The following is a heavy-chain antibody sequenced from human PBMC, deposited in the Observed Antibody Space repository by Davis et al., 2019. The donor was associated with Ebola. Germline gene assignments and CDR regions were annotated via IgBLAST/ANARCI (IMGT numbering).Heavy chain of an antibody. CDR1: GYSISSGYY. CDR3: ARGTLWFGELPSYYFDY. Sequence: MPSETLSLTCTVSGYSISSGYYWGWIRQPPGKGLEWIGYIYHSGTYYNPSLKSRVTISVDTSKNQFSLKLSSVTAADTAVYYCARGTLWFGELPSYYFDYWGQGTLVTVSS. V-gene: IGHV4-38-2*02. CDR2: IYHSGT. J-gene: IGHJ4*02. D-gene: IGHD3-10*01.